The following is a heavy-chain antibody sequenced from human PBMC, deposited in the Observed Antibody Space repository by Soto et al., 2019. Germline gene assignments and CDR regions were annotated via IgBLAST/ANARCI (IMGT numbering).Heavy chain of an antibody. J-gene: IGHJ6*02. Sequence: GGSLRLSCTASGFTFGDYAMSWFRQAPGKGLEWVGFIRSKAYGGTTEYAASVKGRFTISRDDSKSIAYLQMNSLKTEDTAVYYCTGFVIVPAAILHYYGMDVWGQGXTVTVSS. CDR2: IRSKAYGGTT. V-gene: IGHV3-49*03. CDR3: TGFVIVPAAILHYYGMDV. CDR1: GFTFGDYA. D-gene: IGHD2-2*02.